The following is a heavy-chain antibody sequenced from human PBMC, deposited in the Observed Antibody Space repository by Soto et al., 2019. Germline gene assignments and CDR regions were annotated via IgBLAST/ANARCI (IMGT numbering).Heavy chain of an antibody. CDR3: ARKQAEHFSGIDY. D-gene: IGHD1-1*01. V-gene: IGHV4-31*03. CDR1: STSITRGGYY. CDR2: IYGSGGSGST. J-gene: IGHJ4*02. Sequence: SLTYIVPSTSITRGGYYCSWIRQHPGKGLEWLGYIYGSGGSGSTLYNPSLKSRITLSVDTSKTQFSLNLSSVTVADTAVYFCARKQAEHFSGIDYWGKGTLV.